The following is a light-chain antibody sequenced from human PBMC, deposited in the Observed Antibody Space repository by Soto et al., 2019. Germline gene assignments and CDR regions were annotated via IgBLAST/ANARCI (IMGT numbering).Light chain of an antibody. CDR3: SSYTSSSNYV. CDR2: EVS. CDR1: SSDVGGYNY. J-gene: IGLJ1*01. Sequence: QSLQTHPAAVSWSPGQSITISCTGTSSDVGGYNYVSWYQQHPGKAPKLMIYEVSNRPSGVSNRFSGSKSGNTASLTISGLQAEEEADYYCSSYTSSSNYVFGTGTKVTVL. V-gene: IGLV2-14*01.